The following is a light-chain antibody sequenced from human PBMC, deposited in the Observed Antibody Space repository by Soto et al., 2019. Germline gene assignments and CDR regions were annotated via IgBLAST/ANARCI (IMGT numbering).Light chain of an antibody. Sequence: DIQMTQSPSTLSASVGDRLTITCRASQSISRWWAWYQQKPGKAPKLLIYDASSLERGVPSRFSGSGAGTVCTLTISSQQPDDFATYYCQQYNNYSGMFGQGTKVEI. CDR3: QQYNNYSGM. J-gene: IGKJ1*01. CDR1: QSISRW. V-gene: IGKV1-5*01. CDR2: DAS.